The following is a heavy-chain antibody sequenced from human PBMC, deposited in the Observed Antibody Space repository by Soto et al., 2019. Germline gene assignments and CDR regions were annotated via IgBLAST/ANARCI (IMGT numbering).Heavy chain of an antibody. Sequence: QVQLVQSGAEVKKPGASVKVSCKASGYTFTDYGITWVRQAPGQGLQWMGWINSYNGVTNNAHSFQGRVSMTTDTSTSTAYLELSSLRSDDTAVYYCARDRYNRGSFDYWGQGSWVTVSS. CDR1: GYTFTDYG. J-gene: IGHJ4*02. D-gene: IGHD1-1*01. CDR2: INSYNGVT. CDR3: ARDRYNRGSFDY. V-gene: IGHV1-18*01.